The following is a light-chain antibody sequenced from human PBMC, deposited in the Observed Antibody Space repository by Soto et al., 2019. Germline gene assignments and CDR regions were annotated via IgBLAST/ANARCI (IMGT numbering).Light chain of an antibody. V-gene: IGLV2-14*01. CDR3: SSYTSSSTLLYV. Sequence: QSALTQPASMSGSPGQSITISCTGTSSDVGGYNYVSWYQQHPGKAPKLMIYDVSNRPSGVSNRFSGSKSGNTASLTISGLQAEDEADYYCSSYTSSSTLLYVFGPGTKLTVL. J-gene: IGLJ1*01. CDR2: DVS. CDR1: SSDVGGYNY.